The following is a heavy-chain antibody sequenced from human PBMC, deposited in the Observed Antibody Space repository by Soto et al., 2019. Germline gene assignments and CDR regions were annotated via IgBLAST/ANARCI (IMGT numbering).Heavy chain of an antibody. J-gene: IGHJ6*02. CDR2: IWYDGSNK. D-gene: IGHD3-9*01. V-gene: IGHV3-33*01. CDR3: AREEYYDILTGYVYYGMDV. Sequence: GGSLRLSCAASGFTFSSYGMHWVRRAPGKGLEWVAVIWYDGSNKYYADSVKGRFTISRDNSKNTLYLQMNSLRAEDTAVYYCAREEYYDILTGYVYYGMDVWAKGPRSPSP. CDR1: GFTFSSYG.